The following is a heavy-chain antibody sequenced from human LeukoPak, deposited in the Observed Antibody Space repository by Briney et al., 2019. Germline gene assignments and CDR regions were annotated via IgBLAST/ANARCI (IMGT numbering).Heavy chain of an antibody. CDR3: ATEVAGTLYFDY. V-gene: IGHV1-69*04. CDR2: IIPILGIA. CDR1: GGTFSSYA. J-gene: IGHJ4*02. D-gene: IGHD6-19*01. Sequence: GASVKVSCKASGGTFSSYAISWVRQAPGQGLEWMGRIIPILGIANYAQKFQGRVTMTEDTSTDTAYMELSSLRSEDTAVYYCATEVAGTLYFDYWGQGTLVTVSS.